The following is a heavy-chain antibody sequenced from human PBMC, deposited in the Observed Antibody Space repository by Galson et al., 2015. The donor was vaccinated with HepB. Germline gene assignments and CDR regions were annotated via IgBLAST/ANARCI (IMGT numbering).Heavy chain of an antibody. J-gene: IGHJ5*02. D-gene: IGHD6-13*01. CDR2: ISRSSSYT. CDR3: ARAIAAAGGDWFDP. Sequence: SLRLSCAASGFTFSDYYMSWIRQAPGKGLEWVSYISRSSSYTNYADSVKGRFTISRDHAKNSLYLQMNSLRAEDTALYYCARAIAAAGGDWFDPGGQGTLFTVSS. V-gene: IGHV3-11*06. CDR1: GFTFSDYY.